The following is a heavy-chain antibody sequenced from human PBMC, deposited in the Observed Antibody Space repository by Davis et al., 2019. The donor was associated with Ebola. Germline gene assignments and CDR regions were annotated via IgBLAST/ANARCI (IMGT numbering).Heavy chain of an antibody. V-gene: IGHV4-39*01. D-gene: IGHD5-18*01. CDR3: ARLRFLGVQLGTIES. CDR1: GASITSSSFH. CDR2: IYYSGST. Sequence: SETLSPTCTVPGASITSSSFHCRWLRQPPGKGLEWLGSIYYSGSTNYNPSLRSRVIISVDTSKNQFSLKLNSVTAADTAVYYCARLRFLGVQLGTIESWGQETLVTVSS. J-gene: IGHJ4*02.